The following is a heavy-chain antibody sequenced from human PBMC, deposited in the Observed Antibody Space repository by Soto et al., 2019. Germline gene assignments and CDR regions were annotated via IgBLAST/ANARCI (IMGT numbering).Heavy chain of an antibody. D-gene: IGHD3-3*01. J-gene: IGHJ6*02. CDR1: GFTFTSSP. CDR3: AADQIGNYDFWSGYGGMDV. Sequence: SVKVSCKASGFTFTSSPVQWVRQARGQRLEWIGWIVVGSGNTNYAQKFQERVTITRDMSTSTAYMELSSLRSEDTAVYYCAADQIGNYDFWSGYGGMDVWGQGTTVTVSS. V-gene: IGHV1-58*01. CDR2: IVVGSGNT.